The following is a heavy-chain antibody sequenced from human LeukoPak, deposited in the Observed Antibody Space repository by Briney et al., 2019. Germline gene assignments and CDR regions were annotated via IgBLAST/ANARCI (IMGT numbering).Heavy chain of an antibody. CDR3: ARRTYWGSRHYYFDY. J-gene: IGHJ4*02. D-gene: IGHD7-27*01. CDR2: INPNSGST. Sequence: GASVKVSCKASGYTFTGYYMHWVRQAPGQGLEWMGWINPNSGSTTYAQKFQGRVTMTRDTSISTAYMELSRPTSDDTAVYYCARRTYWGSRHYYFDYWGQGTLVTVSS. V-gene: IGHV1-2*02. CDR1: GYTFTGYY.